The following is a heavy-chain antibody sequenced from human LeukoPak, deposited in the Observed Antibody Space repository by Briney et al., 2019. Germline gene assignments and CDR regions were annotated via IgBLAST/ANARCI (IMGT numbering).Heavy chain of an antibody. Sequence: GGSLRLSCAASGFTFSSYGMHWVRQAPGKGLEWVAVISYDGPNKYYADSVKGRFTISRDNSKSRLYLQMNSLRAEDTAVYYCARTTVTTFNYYYYMDVWGKGTTVTISS. V-gene: IGHV3-30*03. J-gene: IGHJ6*03. CDR1: GFTFSSYG. CDR3: ARTTVTTFNYYYYMDV. CDR2: ISYDGPNK. D-gene: IGHD4-17*01.